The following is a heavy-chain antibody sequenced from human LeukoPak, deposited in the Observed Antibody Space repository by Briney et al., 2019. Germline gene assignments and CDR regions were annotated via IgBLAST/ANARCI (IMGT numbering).Heavy chain of an antibody. V-gene: IGHV1-18*01. D-gene: IGHD3-10*01. CDR3: ARPAPTGVDAFDI. CDR2: ISAYNGNT. J-gene: IGHJ3*02. CDR1: GYTFTSYG. Sequence: ASVKVSCKASGYTFTSYGISWVRQAPGQGLEWMGWISAYNGNTNYAQKLQGRVTMTSDTSTSTVYMELSSLRSEDTAVYYCARPAPTGVDAFDIWGQGTLVTVSS.